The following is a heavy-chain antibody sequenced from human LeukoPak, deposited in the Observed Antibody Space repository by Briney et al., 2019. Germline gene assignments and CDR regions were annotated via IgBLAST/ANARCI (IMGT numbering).Heavy chain of an antibody. CDR1: GYSFTSYW. Sequence: GESLKISCKGSGYSFTSYWIGWVRQMPGKGLEWMGIIYPGDSDTRYSPPFQGQVTISADKSISTAYLQWSSLKASDTAMYYCARHEQLAYCGGDCYPDYWGQGTLVTVSS. CDR2: IYPGDSDT. V-gene: IGHV5-51*01. D-gene: IGHD2-21*02. J-gene: IGHJ4*02. CDR3: ARHEQLAYCGGDCYPDY.